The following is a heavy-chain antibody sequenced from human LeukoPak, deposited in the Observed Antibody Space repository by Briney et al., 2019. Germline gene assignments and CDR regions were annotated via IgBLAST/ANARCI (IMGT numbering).Heavy chain of an antibody. CDR2: IYYSGNT. CDR3: AGLRSGTGTFDP. D-gene: IGHD4-17*01. Sequence: SETLSLTCTVSGVSISSSSYYWGWIRQPPGKGLEWIGIIYYSGNTYYNPSLKSRVTISVDTSKNQFSLKLSSVTATDTAVYYCAGLRSGTGTFDPWGQGTLVTVSS. J-gene: IGHJ5*02. CDR1: GVSISSSSYY. V-gene: IGHV4-39*01.